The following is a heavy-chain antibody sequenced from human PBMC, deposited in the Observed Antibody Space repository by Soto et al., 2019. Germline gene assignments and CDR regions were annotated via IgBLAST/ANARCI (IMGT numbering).Heavy chain of an antibody. CDR1: GYTFSSYY. Sequence: ASVKVSCKASGYTFSSYYIHWVRQAPGQGLEWMGRINPNDGSTNYAQNFKGRLTVTRDTSTSTVYMDLSSLTSEDTAVYYCARAEVSSGWYEEYNWFDPWGQGTLVTVSS. D-gene: IGHD6-19*01. J-gene: IGHJ5*02. CDR2: INPNDGST. V-gene: IGHV1-46*01. CDR3: ARAEVSSGWYEEYNWFDP.